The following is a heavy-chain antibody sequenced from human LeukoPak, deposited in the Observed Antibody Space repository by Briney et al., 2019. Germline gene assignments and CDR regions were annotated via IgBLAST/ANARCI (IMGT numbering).Heavy chain of an antibody. D-gene: IGHD3-22*01. CDR2: ISSSGSTI. J-gene: IGHJ4*02. CDR3: ARHSGYYKSDDY. CDR1: GFTFSSYE. V-gene: IGHV3-48*03. Sequence: PGGSLRLSCAASGFTFSSYEMNLVRQAPGKGLEWVSYISSSGSTIYYADSVKSRFTISRDNAKNSLYLQMNSLRAEDTAVYYCARHSGYYKSDDYWGQGTLVTVSS.